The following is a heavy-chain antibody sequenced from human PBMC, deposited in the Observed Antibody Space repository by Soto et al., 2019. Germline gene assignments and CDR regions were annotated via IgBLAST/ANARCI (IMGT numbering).Heavy chain of an antibody. Sequence: EVQLLESGGGLVQPGGSLRLSCAASGFTFSSYAMSWVRQAPGKGLEWVSAISGSGGSTYYADSVKGRFTISRDNSKNTLYLQMNSLRAEDTAVYYCAKDHQTNRDGYIDFDYWGQGTLVTVSS. D-gene: IGHD5-12*01. CDR1: GFTFSSYA. CDR2: ISGSGGST. J-gene: IGHJ4*02. V-gene: IGHV3-23*01. CDR3: AKDHQTNRDGYIDFDY.